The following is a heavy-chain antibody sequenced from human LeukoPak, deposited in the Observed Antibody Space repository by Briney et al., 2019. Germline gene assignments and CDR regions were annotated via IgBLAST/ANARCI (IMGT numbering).Heavy chain of an antibody. D-gene: IGHD2-2*01. CDR1: GFTFSSYA. CDR2: ISGSGGST. V-gene: IGHV3-23*01. CDR3: AKDSTLYCSSTSCYPDY. J-gene: IGHJ4*02. Sequence: GGSLRLTCAASGFTFSSYAMSWVRQAPGKGLEWVSAISGSGGSTYYADSVKGRFTISRDNSKNTLYLQMNSLRAEDTAVYYCAKDSTLYCSSTSCYPDYWGQGTLVAVSS.